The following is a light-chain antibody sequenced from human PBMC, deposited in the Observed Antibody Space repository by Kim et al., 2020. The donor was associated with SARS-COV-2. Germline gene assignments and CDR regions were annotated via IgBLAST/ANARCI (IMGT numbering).Light chain of an antibody. J-gene: IGKJ4*01. CDR3: QQYANVPLT. CDR1: QDISNY. Sequence: DIQMTQSPSSLSTSVGDRVTITCQASQDISNYLNWYQQKPGKAPKVVIYDASNLETGVPSRFSGSGSGTDFTLTITSLQPEDIATYYCQQYANVPLTFGGGTKVDIK. V-gene: IGKV1-33*01. CDR2: DAS.